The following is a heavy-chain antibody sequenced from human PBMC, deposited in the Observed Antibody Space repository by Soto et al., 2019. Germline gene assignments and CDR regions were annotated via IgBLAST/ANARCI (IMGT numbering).Heavy chain of an antibody. J-gene: IGHJ6*03. CDR3: AREGQYSSSWYDYYYYMDV. Sequence: VKVSCKASGYTFTSYGISWVRQAPGQGLEWMGWISAYNGNTNYAQKLQGRVTMTTDTSTSTAYMELRSLRSDDTAVYYCAREGQYSSSWYDYYYYMDVWGKGTTVTVSS. CDR2: ISAYNGNT. V-gene: IGHV1-18*01. D-gene: IGHD6-13*01. CDR1: GYTFTSYG.